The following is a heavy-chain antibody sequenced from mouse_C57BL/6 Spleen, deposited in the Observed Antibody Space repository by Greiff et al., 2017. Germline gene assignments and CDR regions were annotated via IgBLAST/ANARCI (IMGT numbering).Heavy chain of an antibody. CDR3: DLLYGYDPAY. Sequence: VQLQQPGAELVRPGSSVKLSCKASGYTFPSYWMHWVKQRPLQGLEWIGNIDTSDSETHYNQTFKDKATLTVAKSYSTAYMQLSSLTSENSAVYYCDLLYGYDPAYWGQGTLVTVSA. J-gene: IGHJ3*01. CDR2: IDTSDSET. CDR1: GYTFPSYW. V-gene: IGHV1-52*01. D-gene: IGHD2-2*01.